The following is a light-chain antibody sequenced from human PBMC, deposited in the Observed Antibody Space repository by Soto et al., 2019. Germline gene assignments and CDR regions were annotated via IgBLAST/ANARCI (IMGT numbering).Light chain of an antibody. Sequence: QSVLTQPPSASGTPGQRVTISCSGSSSNIETNTVDWYQHLPGTAPKVLIFNNNQGPSGVPDRFSGSKSGTSASLAISGLQSEDEADYYCAVWDDSLSGMVFGGGTKVTVL. J-gene: IGLJ2*01. CDR2: NNN. V-gene: IGLV1-44*01. CDR1: SSNIETNT. CDR3: AVWDDSLSGMV.